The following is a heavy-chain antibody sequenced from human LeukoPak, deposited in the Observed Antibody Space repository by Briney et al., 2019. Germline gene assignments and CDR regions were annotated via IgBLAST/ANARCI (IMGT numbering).Heavy chain of an antibody. CDR2: ISYTGST. D-gene: IGHD2-2*01. CDR3: ARQSISSSSLSYFDY. CDR1: GASTSSYY. J-gene: IGHJ4*02. Sequence: PSETLSLTCTVSGASTSSYYWSWIRQPPGKGLEWIGYISYTGSTNYNPSLKSRVTISVDTSKNQCSLKLSSVTAADTAVYYCARQSISSSSLSYFDYWGQGTLVNVSS. V-gene: IGHV4-59*01.